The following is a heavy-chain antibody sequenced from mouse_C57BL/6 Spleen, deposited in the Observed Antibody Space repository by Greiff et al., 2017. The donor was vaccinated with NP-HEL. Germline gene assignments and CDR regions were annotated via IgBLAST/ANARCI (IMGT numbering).Heavy chain of an antibody. CDR2: IYPGDGDT. V-gene: IGHV1-80*01. CDR3: ARHSNPYYCDY. Sequence: VKLMESGAELVKPGASVKISCKASGYAFSSYWMNWVKQRPGKGLEWIGQIYPGDGDTNYNGKFKGKATLTADKSSSTAYMQLSSLTSEDSAVYFFARHSNPYYCDYWGQGTTLTVSS. CDR1: GYAFSSYW. J-gene: IGHJ2*01. D-gene: IGHD2-5*01.